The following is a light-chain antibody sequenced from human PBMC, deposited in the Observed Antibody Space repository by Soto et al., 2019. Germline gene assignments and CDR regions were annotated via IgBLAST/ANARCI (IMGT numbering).Light chain of an antibody. Sequence: EIVMTQSPATLSVSPGERATLSCRASQSVSSNLAWYQQKPGQAPRLLIYGASTRATGIPARFSGSGSGTEFTLTISSLQAEYFAVYYCQQYNTWPWTFGQGTKVEIK. CDR2: GAS. J-gene: IGKJ1*01. V-gene: IGKV3-15*01. CDR3: QQYNTWPWT. CDR1: QSVSSN.